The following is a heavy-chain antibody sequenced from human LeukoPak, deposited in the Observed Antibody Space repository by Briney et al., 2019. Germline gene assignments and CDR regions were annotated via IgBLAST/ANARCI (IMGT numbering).Heavy chain of an antibody. V-gene: IGHV4-34*01. J-gene: IGHJ4*02. D-gene: IGHD5-12*01. CDR3: ARGLITRGYSGYDERGFDY. CDR2: INHSGSA. Sequence: SETLSLTCAVYGGSFSGYYWSWIRQPPGKGLEWIGEINHSGSANYNPSLKSQVTISVDTSKNQFSLKLSSVTAADTAVYYCARGLITRGYSGYDERGFDYWGQGTLVTVSS. CDR1: GGSFSGYY.